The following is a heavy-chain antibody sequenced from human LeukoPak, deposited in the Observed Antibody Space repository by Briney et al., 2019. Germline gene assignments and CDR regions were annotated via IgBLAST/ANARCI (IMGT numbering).Heavy chain of an antibody. CDR2: IYHGGST. CDR1: GDSISSGYY. V-gene: IGHV4-38-2*01. Sequence: SETLSLTCSVSGDSISSGYYWGWIRQPPGKGLEWIGNIYHGGSTYYNSSLKSRVTMSVDTSKNQFSLQLSSVTAADTAVYYCARYSSSGKGDYWGQGTLVTVSS. J-gene: IGHJ4*02. CDR3: ARYSSSGKGDY. D-gene: IGHD6-13*01.